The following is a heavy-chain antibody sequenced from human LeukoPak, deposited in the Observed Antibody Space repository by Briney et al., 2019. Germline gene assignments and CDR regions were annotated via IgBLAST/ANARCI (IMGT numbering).Heavy chain of an antibody. CDR1: GYTFIDCY. V-gene: IGHV1-2*02. J-gene: IGHJ4*02. Sequence: ASVKVSCKASGYTFIDCYMHWVRQAPGQGLEWMGWINPNSGGTNYAQKFQGRVTMTRDTSISTVYMEMSRLRSDDTAVYYCARESVPAVAARRGLNYWGQGTLVAVSS. CDR2: INPNSGGT. D-gene: IGHD6-6*01. CDR3: ARESVPAVAARRGLNY.